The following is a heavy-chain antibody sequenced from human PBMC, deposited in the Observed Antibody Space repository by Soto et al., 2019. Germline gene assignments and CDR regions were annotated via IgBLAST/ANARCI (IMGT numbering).Heavy chain of an antibody. V-gene: IGHV1-2*04. CDR3: ARDASGTDSSGYYSFDY. D-gene: IGHD3-22*01. J-gene: IGHJ4*02. CDR1: GYTFTGYY. CDR2: INPNSGGT. Sequence: GASVKVSCKASGYTFTGYYMHWVRQAPGQGLEWMGWINPNSGGTNYAQKFQGWVTMTRDTSTSTAYMELSSLRSEDTAVYYCARDASGTDSSGYYSFDYWGQGTLVTVSS.